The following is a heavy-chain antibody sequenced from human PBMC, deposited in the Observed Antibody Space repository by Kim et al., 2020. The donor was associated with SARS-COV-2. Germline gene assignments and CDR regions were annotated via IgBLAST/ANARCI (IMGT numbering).Heavy chain of an antibody. CDR2: INTNTGNP. D-gene: IGHD3-10*01. CDR1: GYTFTSYA. Sequence: ASVKVSCKASGYTFTSYAMNWVRQAPGQGLEWMGWINTNTGNPTYAQGFTGRFVFSLDTSVSTAYLQISSLKAEDTAVYYCARDISVLRAMVRGVCNWFDPWGQGTLVTVSS. J-gene: IGHJ5*02. V-gene: IGHV7-4-1*02. CDR3: ARDISVLRAMVRGVCNWFDP.